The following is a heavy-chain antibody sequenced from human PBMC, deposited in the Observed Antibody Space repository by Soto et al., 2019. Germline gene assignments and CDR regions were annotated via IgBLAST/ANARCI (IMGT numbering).Heavy chain of an antibody. D-gene: IGHD2-21*02. Sequence: QVQLVQSGTEVKKPGASVKVSCKASGYTFTSYGISWVRQAPGQGLEWMGWISAYNGNTNYAQNLQGRVTMTTDTATSTAYMELRSLRSDDTAVYYGARDQRARDWHGDDYCGQGTLVIVSS. V-gene: IGHV1-18*01. CDR1: GYTFTSYG. J-gene: IGHJ4*02. CDR2: ISAYNGNT. CDR3: ARDQRARDWHGDDY.